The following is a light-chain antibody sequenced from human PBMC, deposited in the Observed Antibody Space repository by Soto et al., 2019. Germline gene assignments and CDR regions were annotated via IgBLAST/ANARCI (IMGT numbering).Light chain of an antibody. Sequence: QSALTQPRSVSGAPGQRVTISCTGSSSNIGAGYDVHWYQQLPGTAPKLLIYGNSNRPSGVPDRFSGSKSGTSASLAITGLQAEDEADYYCQSYDSSLSGAVFGGGTKLTVL. V-gene: IGLV1-40*01. CDR3: QSYDSSLSGAV. CDR1: SSNIGAGYD. J-gene: IGLJ3*02. CDR2: GNS.